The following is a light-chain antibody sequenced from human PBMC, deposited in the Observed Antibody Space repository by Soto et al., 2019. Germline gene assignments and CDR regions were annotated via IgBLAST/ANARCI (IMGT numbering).Light chain of an antibody. J-gene: IGKJ5*01. CDR1: QSISSY. Sequence: DIQMTQSPSSLSASVGDRVTITCRASQSISSYLNWYQQKPGKAPKLLLYDASSLQSGVPSRFSGSGSGTDFTLTISSLQHEDFATYYCQQSYRTLITFGQGTRLEIK. CDR3: QQSYRTLIT. CDR2: DAS. V-gene: IGKV1-39*01.